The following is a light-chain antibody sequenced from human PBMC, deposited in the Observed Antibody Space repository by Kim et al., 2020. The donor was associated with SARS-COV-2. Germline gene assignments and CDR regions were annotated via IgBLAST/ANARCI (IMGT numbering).Light chain of an antibody. J-gene: IGLJ1*01. CDR2: DVT. Sequence: QSALTQPASVSGSPGQSITISCTGTSSDFASYNYVSWYQQYPGKAPKLMTYDVTKRPSGVSDRFSGSKSGNTASLTISGLQAEDEADYYCCSYTTSRTYVFGTGTKVTVL. CDR3: CSYTTSRTYV. V-gene: IGLV2-14*03. CDR1: SSDFASYNY.